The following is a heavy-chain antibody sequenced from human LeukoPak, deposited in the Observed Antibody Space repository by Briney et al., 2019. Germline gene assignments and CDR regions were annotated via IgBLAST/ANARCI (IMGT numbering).Heavy chain of an antibody. CDR3: ARIMITFGGVIAPAGY. CDR2: ISSSSSYI. J-gene: IGHJ4*02. Sequence: AGGSLRLSCAASGFTFSSYSMNWVRQAPGKGLEWVSSISSSSSYIYYADSVKGRFTISRDNAKNSLYLQMNSLRAEDTAVYYCARIMITFGGVIAPAGYWGQGTLVTVSS. V-gene: IGHV3-21*01. D-gene: IGHD3-16*02. CDR1: GFTFSSYS.